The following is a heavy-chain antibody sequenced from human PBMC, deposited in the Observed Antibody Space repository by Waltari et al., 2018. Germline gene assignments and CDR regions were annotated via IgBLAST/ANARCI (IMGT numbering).Heavy chain of an antibody. D-gene: IGHD5-12*01. CDR1: GASIPSGGHF. CDR3: ARGADGYDPYYFDY. V-gene: IGHV4-31*03. CDR2: IYYSGNT. Sequence: QVQLPESGPALVKPSQTLSLTCSVSGASIPSGGHFWSWIRQHPGKGLEWIGYIYYSGNTYYNLSLKSRLTMSVDTSQNQFSLKLSSVTAADTAIYYCARGADGYDPYYFDYWGRGTLVTVSS. J-gene: IGHJ4*02.